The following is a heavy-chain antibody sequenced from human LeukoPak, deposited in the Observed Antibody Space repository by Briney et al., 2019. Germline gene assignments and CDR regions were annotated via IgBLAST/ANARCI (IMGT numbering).Heavy chain of an antibody. CDR3: AKYPGIAAAGPNFY. V-gene: IGHV3-23*01. CDR2: ISGTSGST. D-gene: IGHD6-13*01. Sequence: GGSLRLSCAASGFTFSSYAMSWVRQAPGQGLEWVSAISGTSGSTYYADTVQGRFTISRDNSKNTLYLQMNSLRAEDTAVYYCAKYPGIAAAGPNFYWGQGTLVTVSS. CDR1: GFTFSSYA. J-gene: IGHJ4*02.